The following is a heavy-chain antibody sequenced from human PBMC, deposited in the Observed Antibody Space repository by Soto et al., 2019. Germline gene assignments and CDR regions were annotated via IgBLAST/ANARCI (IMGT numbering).Heavy chain of an antibody. Sequence: LSLTCTVSGASISSGGYYWTWIRQLPGKVLEWIGYISYSGNTSYNPSLKGRVTISVDTSKNQFSLTLSSVTAADTAVYYCARDIYGAIDSWGQGTQVTVSS. CDR1: GASISSGGYY. J-gene: IGHJ4*02. V-gene: IGHV4-31*03. D-gene: IGHD4-17*01. CDR2: ISYSGNT. CDR3: ARDIYGAIDS.